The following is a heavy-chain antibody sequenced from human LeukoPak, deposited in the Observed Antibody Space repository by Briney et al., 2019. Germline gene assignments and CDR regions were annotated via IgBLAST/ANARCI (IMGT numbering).Heavy chain of an antibody. CDR1: GGTFSSYA. Sequence: ASVKVSCKASGGTFSSYAISWVRQAPGQGLEWMGRIIPIFGTANYAQKFQGRVTITTDESTSIAYMELSSLRSEDTAVYYCARDDGLWFGEYRGFDYWGQGTLVTVSS. D-gene: IGHD3-10*01. CDR3: ARDDGLWFGEYRGFDY. CDR2: IIPIFGTA. J-gene: IGHJ4*02. V-gene: IGHV1-69*05.